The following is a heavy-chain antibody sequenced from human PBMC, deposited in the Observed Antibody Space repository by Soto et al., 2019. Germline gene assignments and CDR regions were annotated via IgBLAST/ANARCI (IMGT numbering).Heavy chain of an antibody. CDR1: GLSFSTYT. D-gene: IGHD6-13*01. V-gene: IGHV3-23*01. CDR2: ISGSGGSP. CDR3: AREIQQLVPGDGYYYGMDV. J-gene: IGHJ6*02. Sequence: PGGSLRLSCAASGLSFSTYTMSWVRRAPGKGLEWVSAISGSGGSPSYAASVQGRFTISRDNSKNTLYLQMNSLRAEDTAVYYCAREIQQLVPGDGYYYGMDVWGQGTTVTVSS.